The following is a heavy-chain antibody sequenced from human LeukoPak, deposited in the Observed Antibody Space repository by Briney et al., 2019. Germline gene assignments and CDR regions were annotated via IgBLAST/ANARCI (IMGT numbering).Heavy chain of an antibody. CDR2: ISGDGGST. D-gene: IGHD2-2*01. J-gene: IGHJ6*02. CDR3: AKDIFEKLPAAMYYYYYGMDV. V-gene: IGHV3-43*02. CDR1: GFTFDDYA. Sequence: GGSLRLSCAASGFTFDDYAMHWVRQAPGKGLEGVSLISGDGGSTYYADSVKGRFTISRDSSKNSLYLQMNSLRTEDTALYYCAKDIFEKLPAAMYYYYYGMDVWGQGTTVTVSS.